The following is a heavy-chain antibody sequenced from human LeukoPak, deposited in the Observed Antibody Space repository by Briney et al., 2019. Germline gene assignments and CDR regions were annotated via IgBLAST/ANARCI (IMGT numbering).Heavy chain of an antibody. CDR3: ARDHYDILTGDPVPFDY. Sequence: GGSLRLSCAASGFTFSSYGMHWVRQAPGKGLEWVAVIRYDGSNKYYADSVKGRFTISRDNSKNTLYLQMNSLRAEDTAVYYCARDHYDILTGDPVPFDYWGQGTLVTVSS. D-gene: IGHD3-9*01. CDR2: IRYDGSNK. CDR1: GFTFSSYG. J-gene: IGHJ4*02. V-gene: IGHV3-33*01.